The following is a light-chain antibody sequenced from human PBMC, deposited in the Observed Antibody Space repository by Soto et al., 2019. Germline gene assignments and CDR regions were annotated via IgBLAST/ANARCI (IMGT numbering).Light chain of an antibody. J-gene: IGLJ1*01. CDR1: SSDVGGYNY. V-gene: IGLV2-14*01. CDR3: GSITRSSTSV. CDR2: DVT. Sequence: QSALTQPASVSGSPGQSITISCTGTSSDVGGYNYVSWYQQYPGKAPKLIIYDVTKRPSGVSNRFSGSKSGNTASLTISGIQAEDEGDYYCGSITRSSTSVFGTGTKLTVL.